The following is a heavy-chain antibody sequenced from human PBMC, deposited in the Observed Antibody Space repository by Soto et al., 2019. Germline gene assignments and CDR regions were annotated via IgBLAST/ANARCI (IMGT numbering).Heavy chain of an antibody. CDR2: IYYSGNT. V-gene: IGHV4-59*01. D-gene: IGHD4-17*01. CDR1: GGSISPYY. Sequence: PSETLSLTCTVSGGSISPYYWTWIRQPPGRGLEWIGYIYYSGNTNYNPSLKSRVTISVDTSKNQSSLKLSSVTAADTAMYYCARLPWADYGGIFDPWGQGTLVTVSS. J-gene: IGHJ5*02. CDR3: ARLPWADYGGIFDP.